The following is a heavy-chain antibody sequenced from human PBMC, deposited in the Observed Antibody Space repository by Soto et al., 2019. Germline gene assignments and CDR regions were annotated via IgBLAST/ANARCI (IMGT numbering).Heavy chain of an antibody. D-gene: IGHD1-20*01. J-gene: IGHJ4*02. CDR1: DGSISRGGYY. CDR3: ARGHDPIVNYYFDY. V-gene: IGHV4-31*03. CDR2: IYYSGST. Sequence: TLSLTCTVSDGSISRGGYYWSWIRQHPGKGLEWIGYIYYSGSTYYNPSLKSRVTISVDTSKNQFSLKLSSVTAADTAVYYCARGHDPIVNYYFDYWGQGTLVTVSS.